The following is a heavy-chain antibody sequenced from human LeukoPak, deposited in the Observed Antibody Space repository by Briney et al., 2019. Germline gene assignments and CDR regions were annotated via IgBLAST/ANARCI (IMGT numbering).Heavy chain of an antibody. CDR3: LRGCRRDY. J-gene: IGHJ4*02. Sequence: GGSLRLSCAASVFTFSIYSMNCVREAPGKGVEWVSYISSSSSYIYYADSVKGQFTIYRDNAKDSLYLQMNSLRVENTAVYYCLRGCRRDYWGQGTLVTASS. V-gene: IGHV3-21*06. CDR2: ISSSSSYI. CDR1: VFTFSIYS.